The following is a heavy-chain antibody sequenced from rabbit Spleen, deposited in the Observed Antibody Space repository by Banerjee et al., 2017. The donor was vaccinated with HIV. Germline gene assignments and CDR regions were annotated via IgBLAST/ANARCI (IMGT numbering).Heavy chain of an antibody. D-gene: IGHD1-1*01. CDR1: GVSFSGNSY. CDR2: IDTGSSGFT. CDR3: ARDTSSSFSSYGMDL. V-gene: IGHV1S40*01. Sequence: QSLEESGGDLVKPGASLTLTCIASGVSFSGNSYMCWVRQAPGKELEWIACIDTGSSGFTYFASWAKGRFTISKTSSTTVTLQMTSLTAADTATYFCARDTSSSFSSYGMDLWGPGTLVTVS. J-gene: IGHJ6*01.